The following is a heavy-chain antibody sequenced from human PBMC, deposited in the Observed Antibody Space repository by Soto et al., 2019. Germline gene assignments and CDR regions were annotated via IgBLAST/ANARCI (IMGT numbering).Heavy chain of an antibody. CDR1: GYTFTSYG. D-gene: IGHD1-26*01. CDR2: ISGHNGNT. CDR3: ARDYRGVGQFDD. Sequence: QVQLVQSGAEVKKPGASVKVSCKTSGYTFTSYGISWVRQAPGQGLEWMGWISGHNGNTNYAHKFQGRVTMTTDTSTSTAYMELRSLTCDDTAVLYCARDYRGVGQFDDWGQGTLVIVSS. J-gene: IGHJ4*02. V-gene: IGHV1-18*01.